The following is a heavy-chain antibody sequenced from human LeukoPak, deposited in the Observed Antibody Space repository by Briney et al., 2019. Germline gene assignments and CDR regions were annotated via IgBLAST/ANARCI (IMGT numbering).Heavy chain of an antibody. CDR3: ARGAIVPAAIDY. V-gene: IGHV4-59*12. D-gene: IGHD2-2*01. Sequence: SETLSLTCTVSGGSISSYYWSWIRQPPGKGLEWIGYVYYSGSTNYNPSLKSRVTTSVDTSKNQFSLKVNSVTAADTAVYYCARGAIVPAAIDYWGQGTLVTVSS. CDR2: VYYSGST. J-gene: IGHJ4*02. CDR1: GGSISSYY.